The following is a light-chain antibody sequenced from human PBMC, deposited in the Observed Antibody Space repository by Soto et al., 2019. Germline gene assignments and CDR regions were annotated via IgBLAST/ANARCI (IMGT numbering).Light chain of an antibody. Sequence: TVLTQTPDTLSFPPGERATLSSRASQSVSDISLAWYQQRPGKARGLLICGTSIRATGMPDRFSGSGSATDFTIPISRLQAEDFAVYFCQGYGSSPRITFGQGTRLEI. V-gene: IGKV3-20*01. CDR2: GTS. CDR3: QGYGSSPRIT. CDR1: QSVSDIS. J-gene: IGKJ5*01.